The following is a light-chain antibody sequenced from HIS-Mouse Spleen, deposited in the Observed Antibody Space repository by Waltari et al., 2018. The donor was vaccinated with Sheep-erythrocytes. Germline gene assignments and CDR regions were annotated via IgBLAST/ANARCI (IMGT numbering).Light chain of an antibody. J-gene: IGKJ2*01. Sequence: AIQLTQSPSSLSASVGDRVTITCRAIQGISSALAWYQQKPGKTPKLLIYDASSLESGVPSRFSGSGSGTDFTLTISSLQPEDFATYYCQQFNSHPMYTFGQGTKLEIK. CDR2: DAS. CDR1: QGISSA. V-gene: IGKV1-13*02. CDR3: QQFNSHPMYT.